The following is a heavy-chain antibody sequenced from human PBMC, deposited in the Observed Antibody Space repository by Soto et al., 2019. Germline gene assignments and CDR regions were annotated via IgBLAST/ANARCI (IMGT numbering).Heavy chain of an antibody. CDR3: AKETRDYDYVWGSYRFDYFDY. CDR1: GFTFSSYA. J-gene: IGHJ4*02. V-gene: IGHV3-23*01. D-gene: IGHD3-16*02. Sequence: EVQLLESGGGLVQPGGSLRLSCAASGFTFSSYAMSWVRQAPGKGLEWVSAISGSGGSTYYADSVKGRFTISRDNSKNTLYLKMTSLRAEDTAVYYCAKETRDYDYVWGSYRFDYFDYWGQGTLVTVSS. CDR2: ISGSGGST.